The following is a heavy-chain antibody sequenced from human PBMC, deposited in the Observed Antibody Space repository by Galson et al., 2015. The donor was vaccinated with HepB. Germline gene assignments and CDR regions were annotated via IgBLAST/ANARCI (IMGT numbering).Heavy chain of an antibody. J-gene: IGHJ4*02. CDR3: ARASDLDY. CDR2: ISSSSSII. CDR1: GGSFSGYF. D-gene: IGHD2-2*01. Sequence: ETLSLTCAVSGGSFSGYFWSWVRQPPGKGLEWVSYISSSSSIINYADPVKGRLTISRDNAKNSLYLQMNSLRAEDTAVYYCARASDLDYWGQGTLVTVSS. V-gene: IGHV3-48*01.